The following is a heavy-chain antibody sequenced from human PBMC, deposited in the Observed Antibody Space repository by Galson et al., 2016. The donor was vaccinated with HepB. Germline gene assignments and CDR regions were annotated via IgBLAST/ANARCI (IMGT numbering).Heavy chain of an antibody. CDR1: SISTNNFY. CDR2: VSYSGST. V-gene: IGHV4-39*01. CDR3: ARIFPYTNYVGSFDY. D-gene: IGHD4-11*01. Sequence: SISTNNFYGGWIRQPPGKGLEWILSVSYSGSTYYNPSLKSRVTTSVDTSKNQFSLTLRSVTAADTAVYYCARIFPYTNYVGSFDYWGQGALVTVSS. J-gene: IGHJ4*02.